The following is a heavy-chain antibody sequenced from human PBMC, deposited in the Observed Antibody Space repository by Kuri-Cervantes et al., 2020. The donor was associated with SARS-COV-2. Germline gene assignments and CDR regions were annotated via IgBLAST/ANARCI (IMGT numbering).Heavy chain of an antibody. CDR3: ARDVGYGGTSELDITYFDY. Sequence: SVKVSCKASGGTFSSYAISWVRQAPGQGLEWMGGIIPILGTANYAQKFQGRVTITADESTSTAYMELSSLRFEDTAVYFCARDVGYGGTSELDITYFDYWGQGTLVTVSS. CDR1: GGTFSSYA. J-gene: IGHJ4*02. D-gene: IGHD4-23*01. CDR2: IIPILGTA. V-gene: IGHV1-69*13.